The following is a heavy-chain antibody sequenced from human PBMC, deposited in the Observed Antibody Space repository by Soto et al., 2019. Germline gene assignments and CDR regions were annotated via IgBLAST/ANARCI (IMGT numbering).Heavy chain of an antibody. D-gene: IGHD5-12*01. V-gene: IGHV4-39*01. J-gene: IGHJ3*02. CDR3: ARHKMATINPDAFDI. CDR2: IYYSGST. Sequence: QLQLQESGPGLVKPSETLSLTCTVSGGSISSSSYYWGWIRQPPGKGLEWIGSIYYSGSTYYNPSLKSRVTISVDTSKNQFSLKLSSVTAADTAVYYCARHKMATINPDAFDIWGQGTMVTVSS. CDR1: GGSISSSSYY.